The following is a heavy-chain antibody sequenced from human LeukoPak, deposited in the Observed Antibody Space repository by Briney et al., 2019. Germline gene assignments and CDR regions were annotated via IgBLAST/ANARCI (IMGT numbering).Heavy chain of an antibody. CDR2: ITSSSSYI. D-gene: IGHD1-26*01. CDR3: ARDPYSGNYGAYYYYYMDV. J-gene: IGHJ6*03. CDR1: GFTFSSYN. Sequence: PGGPLRLSCAASGFTFSSYNMNWVRQAPGKGLEWVSSITSSSSYIYYADSVKGRFTISRDNAKNSLYLQMDSLRVEDTAEYYCARDPYSGNYGAYYYYYMDVWGKGTTVTVSS. V-gene: IGHV3-21*03.